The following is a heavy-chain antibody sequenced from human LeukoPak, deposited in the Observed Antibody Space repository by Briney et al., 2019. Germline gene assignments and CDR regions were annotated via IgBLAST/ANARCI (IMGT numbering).Heavy chain of an antibody. Sequence: GGSLRLSCAASGFIFSGYAMAWVRQAPGKGLEWLSGINGNGETTFYADSVKGRFTISRDNSKTTLYLQMNSLRVEDTAVYYCAKEGGSLHYFDYWGQGTLVTVSS. CDR2: INGNGETT. CDR1: GFIFSGYA. D-gene: IGHD1-26*01. V-gene: IGHV3-23*01. J-gene: IGHJ4*02. CDR3: AKEGGSLHYFDY.